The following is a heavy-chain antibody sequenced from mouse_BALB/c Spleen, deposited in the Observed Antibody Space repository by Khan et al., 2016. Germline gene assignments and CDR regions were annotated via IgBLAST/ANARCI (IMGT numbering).Heavy chain of an antibody. CDR3: ARRDCERAMDY. J-gene: IGHJ4*01. CDR2: IWAGGST. Sequence: QVQLKQSGPGLVAPSQSLSITCTVSGFSLTSYAVHWVRQPPGKGLEWLGVIWAGGSTNYNSALMSRLSISKDNSKSQVFLKMNSLQTDDTAMYYCARRDCERAMDYWGQGTSVTVSS. V-gene: IGHV2-9*02. CDR1: GFSLTSYA.